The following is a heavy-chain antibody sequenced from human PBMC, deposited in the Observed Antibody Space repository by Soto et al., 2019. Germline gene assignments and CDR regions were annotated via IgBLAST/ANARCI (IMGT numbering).Heavy chain of an antibody. CDR3: ARERVNWQARPRVYYYCYGMDV. CDR2: INHSGST. Sequence: SATLSLTCAVYGGYFSGYYWIWIRQPPGKGLEGIGEINHSGSTNYNPALKSLVTISVDASQNQFSLKLIPVCAAVPAVSYCARERVNWQARPRVYYYCYGMDVCGRVSRVT. V-gene: IGHV4-34*01. J-gene: IGHJ6*02. CDR1: GGYFSGYY. D-gene: IGHD6-6*01.